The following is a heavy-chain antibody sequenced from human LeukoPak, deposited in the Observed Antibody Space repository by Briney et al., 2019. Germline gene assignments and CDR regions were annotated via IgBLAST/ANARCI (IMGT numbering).Heavy chain of an antibody. CDR1: GFTFSDYY. Sequence: GGSLRLSCAASGFTFSDYYMSWIRQAPGKGLEWVSYISKSGTSTKYADSVKGRFSISRDNAKQSLYLQLTSLTAGDTAVYYCARVRSSESPLDYWGQGTLVTVSS. D-gene: IGHD3-10*01. J-gene: IGHJ4*02. V-gene: IGHV3-11*05. CDR3: ARVRSSESPLDY. CDR2: ISKSGTST.